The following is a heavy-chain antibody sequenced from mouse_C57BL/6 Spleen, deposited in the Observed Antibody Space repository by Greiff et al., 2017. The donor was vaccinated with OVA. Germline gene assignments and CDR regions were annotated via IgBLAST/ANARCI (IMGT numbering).Heavy chain of an antibody. D-gene: IGHD1-1*01. CDR3: ARRLTAVLDPWFAY. V-gene: IGHV5-4*03. Sequence: EVQLMASGGGLVKPGGSLKLSCAASGFTFSSYAMSWVRQTPEKRLEWVATISDGGSYTYYTDNVKGRFTISRDNAKNNLYLQMSHLTSADTAMYYCARRLTAVLDPWFAYWGQGTLGTVSA. J-gene: IGHJ3*01. CDR1: GFTFSSYA. CDR2: ISDGGSYT.